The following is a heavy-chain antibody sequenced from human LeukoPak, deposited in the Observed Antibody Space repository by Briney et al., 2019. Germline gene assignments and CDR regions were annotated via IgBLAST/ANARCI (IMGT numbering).Heavy chain of an antibody. Sequence: GESLKISCKGSGYSFTSYWIGWVRQMPGKGLEWMGIIYPGDSDTRYSPSFQGQVTISADKSISAAYLQWSSLKASDTAMYYCARHGCSSTSCFVIWGQGTMVTVSS. J-gene: IGHJ3*02. D-gene: IGHD2-2*01. CDR1: GYSFTSYW. CDR3: ARHGCSSTSCFVI. V-gene: IGHV5-51*01. CDR2: IYPGDSDT.